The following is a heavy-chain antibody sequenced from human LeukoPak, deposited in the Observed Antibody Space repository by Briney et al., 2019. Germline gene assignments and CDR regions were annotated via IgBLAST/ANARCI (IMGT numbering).Heavy chain of an antibody. V-gene: IGHV3-7*01. Sequence: PGGSLRLSCAASGFTFSSYWMSWVRQAPGKGLEWVANIKQDGSEKYYVDSVKGRFTISRDNAKNSLYLQMNSLRAEDTAVYYCARRVASQVITDYFDYWGQGALVTVSS. CDR2: IKQDGSEK. D-gene: IGHD3-22*01. CDR3: ARRVASQVITDYFDY. J-gene: IGHJ4*02. CDR1: GFTFSSYW.